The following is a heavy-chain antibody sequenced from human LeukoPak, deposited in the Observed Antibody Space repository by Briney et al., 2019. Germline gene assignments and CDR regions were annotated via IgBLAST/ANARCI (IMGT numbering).Heavy chain of an antibody. CDR3: AKDGDYDILTGWSYTLYYLDY. D-gene: IGHD3-9*01. Sequence: GGSLRLSCAASVFTFSRYGMSWVRQAPGKGLEWVSAISGGGGDTYYADSAKGRFTISRDNSKNTLYLQMNSLRAEDTAVYYCAKDGDYDILTGWSYTLYYLDYWGQGTLVTVSS. J-gene: IGHJ4*02. CDR2: ISGGGGDT. V-gene: IGHV3-23*01. CDR1: VFTFSRYG.